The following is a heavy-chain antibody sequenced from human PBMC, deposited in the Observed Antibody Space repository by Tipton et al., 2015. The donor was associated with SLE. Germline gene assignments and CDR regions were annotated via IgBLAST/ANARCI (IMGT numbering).Heavy chain of an antibody. Sequence: QLVQSGAEVKKPGASVKVSCKASGYTFTNYYMHWVRQAPGQGLEWMGWINPNSGGTNYAQKFQGRVTMTRDMSISTAYMEVSSLRSDDTAVYYCARDRSGYSSSWNYWGRGTLVTVSS. D-gene: IGHD6-13*01. V-gene: IGHV1-2*02. CDR3: ARDRSGYSSSWNY. CDR2: INPNSGGT. J-gene: IGHJ4*02. CDR1: GYTFTNYY.